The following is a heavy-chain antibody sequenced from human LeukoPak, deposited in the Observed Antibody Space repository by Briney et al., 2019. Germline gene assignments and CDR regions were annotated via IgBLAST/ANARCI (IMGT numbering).Heavy chain of an antibody. V-gene: IGHV3-23*01. CDR1: GFTFSSYA. Sequence: GGSLRLSCAVSGFTFSSYAMSWVRQAPGKGLEWVSAISGSGGRTYYADSVKGRFTISRDNSKNTLYLQMNSLRAEDTAVYYCAKDAGSDIVVVPAAPRGCYGMDVWGQGTTVTVSS. CDR3: AKDAGSDIVVVPAAPRGCYGMDV. J-gene: IGHJ6*02. D-gene: IGHD2-2*01. CDR2: ISGSGGRT.